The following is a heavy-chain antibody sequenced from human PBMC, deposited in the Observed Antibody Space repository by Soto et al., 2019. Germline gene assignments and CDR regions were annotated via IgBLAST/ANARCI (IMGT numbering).Heavy chain of an antibody. CDR1: GGSISSYY. V-gene: IGHV4-59*01. J-gene: IGHJ2*01. D-gene: IGHD3-22*01. CDR2: IYYSGST. CDR3: ARGTGTYYYVSSGYYTWYFDL. Sequence: QVQLQESGPGLVKPSETLSLTCTVSGGSISSYYWSWIRQPPGKGLEWIGYIYYSGSTNYNPSLRCLVTISVDTSKNQFSLKLSSVTAADTAVYYCARGTGTYYYVSSGYYTWYFDLWGRGTLVTVSS.